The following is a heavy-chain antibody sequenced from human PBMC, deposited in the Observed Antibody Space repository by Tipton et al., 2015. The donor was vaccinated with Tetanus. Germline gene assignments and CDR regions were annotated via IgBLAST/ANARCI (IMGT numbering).Heavy chain of an antibody. CDR2: ISTNGYTI. Sequence: SLRLSCAASGFTLTTYSINWIRQAPGKGLEWVSYISTNGYTIHYADAVKGRFTISRDNGQNSLHLQMTSLRAEDTAVYYCVRRWFGTQYYFGMDVWGQGTTVTVSS. D-gene: IGHD2/OR15-2a*01. CDR1: GFTLTTYS. V-gene: IGHV3-48*04. CDR3: VRRWFGTQYYFGMDV. J-gene: IGHJ6*02.